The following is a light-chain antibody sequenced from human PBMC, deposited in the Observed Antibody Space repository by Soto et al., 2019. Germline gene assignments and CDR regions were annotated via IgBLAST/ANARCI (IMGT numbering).Light chain of an antibody. CDR3: QQTYITPHT. CDR2: TAS. V-gene: IGKV1-39*01. CDR1: QDISNY. J-gene: IGKJ4*01. Sequence: DIQMTQSPSSLSASVGDRVNITCRASQDISNYLNWYQQKPGKAPNLLIYTASTLQSGVPSRFSGSGSGTDFTLTISSLQPEDFATYYCQQTYITPHTFGGGTKGDIK.